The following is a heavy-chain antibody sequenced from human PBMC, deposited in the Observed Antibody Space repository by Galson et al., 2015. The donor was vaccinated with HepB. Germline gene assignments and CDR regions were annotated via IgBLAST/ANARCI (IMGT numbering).Heavy chain of an antibody. CDR1: GDSVASNSTA. CDR3: TRSILASGNDH. J-gene: IGHJ5*02. V-gene: IGHV6-1*01. Sequence: CPIPGDSVASNSTAWNWIRQPPSRGLEWLGVRFYWSNSCHEFAVSVRSRIIFYPATSKNMLSLQLKSVTPEDAAVYYCTRSILASGNDHWGQGTLVTVSS. CDR2: RFYWSNSCH. D-gene: IGHD6-13*01.